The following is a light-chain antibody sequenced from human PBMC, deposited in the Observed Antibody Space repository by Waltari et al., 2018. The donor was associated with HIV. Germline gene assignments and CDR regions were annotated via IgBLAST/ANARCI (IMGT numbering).Light chain of an antibody. J-gene: IGLJ2*01. CDR1: SSAFSISND. CDR2: EVI. CDR3: TSYTSNDTLL. V-gene: IGLV2-14*01. Sequence: ALTQPASVSASPGQSITISCPGTSSAFSISNDVSWYQQHPGNVPQVIISEVISRPSGVSDRFSGSKSGNTASLTISVLQPEDEADYYCTSYTSNDTLLFGGGTKVTVL.